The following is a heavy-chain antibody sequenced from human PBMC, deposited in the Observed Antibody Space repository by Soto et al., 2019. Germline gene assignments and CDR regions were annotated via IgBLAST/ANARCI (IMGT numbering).Heavy chain of an antibody. J-gene: IGHJ3*02. CDR2: IIPILGIA. V-gene: IGHV1-69*02. CDR3: ATVYSSSWYGAFDI. CDR1: GGTFSSYT. D-gene: IGHD6-13*01. Sequence: ASVKVSCKASGGTFSSYTISWVRQAPGQGLEWMGRIIPILGIANYAQKFQGRVTITADKSTSTAYMELSSLRSEDTAVYYCATVYSSSWYGAFDIWGQGTMVTVSS.